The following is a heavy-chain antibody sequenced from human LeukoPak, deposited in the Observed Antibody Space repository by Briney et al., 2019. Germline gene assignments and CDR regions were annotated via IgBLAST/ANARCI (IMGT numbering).Heavy chain of an antibody. Sequence: ASVKVSCKACGYTFTGYYMHWVRQAPGQGLEWMGWINPNSGGTNYAQKFQGRVTMTRDTSISTAYMELSRLRSDDTAVYYCARVGGTSLYYYYYYMDVWGKGTTVTVSS. J-gene: IGHJ6*03. CDR3: ARVGGTSLYYYYYYMDV. CDR2: INPNSGGT. D-gene: IGHD2-8*01. V-gene: IGHV1-2*02. CDR1: GYTFTGYY.